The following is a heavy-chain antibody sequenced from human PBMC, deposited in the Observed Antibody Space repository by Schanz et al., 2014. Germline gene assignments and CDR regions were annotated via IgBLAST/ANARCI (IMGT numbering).Heavy chain of an antibody. Sequence: QVQLQESGPGLVKPSETLSLTCSVSGYSISSDYYWGWIRQFPGGGLEWIGSISHTGNTYYHPSLRSGAPISLDPPKNQFPLKRSSVTAADTAVYYCARGKWDLGADWGQGILVTVSS. V-gene: IGHV4-38-2*02. CDR1: GYSISSDYY. J-gene: IGHJ4*02. D-gene: IGHD1-26*01. CDR3: ARGKWDLGAD. CDR2: ISHTGNT.